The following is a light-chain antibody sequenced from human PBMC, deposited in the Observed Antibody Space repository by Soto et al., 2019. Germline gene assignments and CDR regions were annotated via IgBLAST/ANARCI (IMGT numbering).Light chain of an antibody. CDR2: WAS. V-gene: IGKV4-1*01. CDR3: QQYYTTPLT. J-gene: IGKJ4*01. Sequence: DIVMTQSPDSLAVSLGERATINCKSNRTLFYPSNNKTYLAWYQQKAGQPPKLLIYWASMRESGVPDRFSGSGSGTDFTLTISSLQAEDVAVYYCQQYYTTPLTFGGGTKVDIK. CDR1: RTLFYPSNNKTY.